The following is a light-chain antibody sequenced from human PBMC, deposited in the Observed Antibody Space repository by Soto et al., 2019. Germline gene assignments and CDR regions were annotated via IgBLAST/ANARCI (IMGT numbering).Light chain of an antibody. Sequence: ENVLTQSPGTLSLSPGERATLSCRASQSVSSNYLAWYQQKPGQAPRLLIYDASSRATGIPDRFSGSGSGTDFTLTISSLEPENVAVYVCQQDGSSQRTFGQGNKVYIK. CDR1: QSVSSNY. J-gene: IGKJ1*01. CDR3: QQDGSSQRT. CDR2: DAS. V-gene: IGKV3-20*01.